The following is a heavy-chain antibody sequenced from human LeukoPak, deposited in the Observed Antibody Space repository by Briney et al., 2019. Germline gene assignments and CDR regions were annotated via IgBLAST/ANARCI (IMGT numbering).Heavy chain of an antibody. V-gene: IGHV1-18*01. CDR1: GYTFTSYG. CDR3: ARDFPLRCCTNGVCSLSDY. Sequence: ASVKVSCKASGYTFTSYGISWVRQAPGQGLEWMGWISAYNGNTNYAQKLQGRVTMTTDTSTSTAYMELRSLRSDDTAVYYCARDFPLRCCTNGVCSLSDYWGQGTLVTVSS. D-gene: IGHD2-8*01. J-gene: IGHJ4*02. CDR2: ISAYNGNT.